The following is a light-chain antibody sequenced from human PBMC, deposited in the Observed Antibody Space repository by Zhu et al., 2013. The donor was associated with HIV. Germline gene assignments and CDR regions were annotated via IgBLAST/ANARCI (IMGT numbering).Light chain of an antibody. V-gene: IGKV3-11*01. Sequence: EIVLTQSPATLSLSPGETATLSCRASQSVSRSLGWYQQKPGQAPRLLIYDASNRASGIPARFSGSGSGTDFTLTISSLEPEDFAVYYCQQRSSWPPETFGQGTKLEIK. CDR3: QQRSSWPPET. J-gene: IGKJ2*01. CDR2: DAS. CDR1: QSVSRS.